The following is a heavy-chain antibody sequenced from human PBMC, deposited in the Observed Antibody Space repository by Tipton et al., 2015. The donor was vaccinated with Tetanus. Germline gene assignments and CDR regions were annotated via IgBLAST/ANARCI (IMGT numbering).Heavy chain of an antibody. J-gene: IGHJ6*02. CDR3: ARDRGNYIYYGMDV. D-gene: IGHD3-22*01. CDR2: IDPNSGGT. CDR1: GYTFSDYY. V-gene: IGHV1-2*02. Sequence: VQLVQSGAEVKKPGASVKVSCKASGYTFSDYYMYWVRQAPGQGLEWVGWIDPNSGGTVYAPKFQGRVTMTRDTSISTAYMELSSLRSDDTAVYYCARDRGNYIYYGMDVWGPGTTVTVS.